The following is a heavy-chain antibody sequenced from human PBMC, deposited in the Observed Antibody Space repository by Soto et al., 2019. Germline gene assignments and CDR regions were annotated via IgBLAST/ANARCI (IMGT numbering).Heavy chain of an antibody. CDR2: INAGIGNT. CDR3: ARETITGYFQY. V-gene: IGHV1-3*01. Sequence: ASVKVSCKASGYTFSSYAMHWVRQAPGQGLEWMGWINAGIGNTKYSQKFQGRVTITRDASASTAYMELSSLRSEDTAVYYCARETITGYFQYWGQGTLVTVSS. D-gene: IGHD1-20*01. J-gene: IGHJ4*02. CDR1: GYTFSSYA.